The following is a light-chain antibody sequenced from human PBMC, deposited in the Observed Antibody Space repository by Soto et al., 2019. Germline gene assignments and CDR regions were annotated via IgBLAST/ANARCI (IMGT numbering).Light chain of an antibody. CDR1: QSVSSTY. V-gene: IGKV3-20*01. Sequence: ETVLTQSPDTLSLSPGERATLSCRASQSVSSTYLAWYQQRPGQAPRLLIYSTSSRATGIPDRFSGSGSGTDFTLTISRLEPEDFAIYYCQQFHTSPRTFGQGTKVEIK. J-gene: IGKJ1*01. CDR2: STS. CDR3: QQFHTSPRT.